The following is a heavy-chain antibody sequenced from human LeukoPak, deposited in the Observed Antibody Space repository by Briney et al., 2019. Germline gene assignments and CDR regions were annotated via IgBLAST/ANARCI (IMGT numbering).Heavy chain of an antibody. V-gene: IGHV1-69*04. J-gene: IGHJ4*02. D-gene: IGHD3-22*01. CDR1: GGTFSSYA. CDR2: IIPIFGIA. CDR3: ARDRDSTYYYDSKESEPGFDY. Sequence: ASVKVSCKASGGTFSSYAISWVRQAPGQGLEWMGRIIPIFGIANYAQKFQGRVTITADKSTSTAYMELSSLRSEDTAVYYCARDRDSTYYYDSKESEPGFDYWGQGTLVTVSS.